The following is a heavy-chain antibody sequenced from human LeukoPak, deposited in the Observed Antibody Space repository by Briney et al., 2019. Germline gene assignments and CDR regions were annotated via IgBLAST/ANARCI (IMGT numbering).Heavy chain of an antibody. J-gene: IGHJ2*01. D-gene: IGHD3-10*01. CDR3: TRDLPQRITMVRGPWWFDL. CDR1: GYTFTNYY. Sequence: ASVKVSCKASGYTFTNYYVHWVRQAPGQGLEWMGIINPSVGSTSYAQKFQGRVTMTRDTSTSTVYMELSSLRSEDTAVYYCTRDLPQRITMVRGPWWFDLWGRGTLVTVSS. CDR2: INPSVGST. V-gene: IGHV1-46*01.